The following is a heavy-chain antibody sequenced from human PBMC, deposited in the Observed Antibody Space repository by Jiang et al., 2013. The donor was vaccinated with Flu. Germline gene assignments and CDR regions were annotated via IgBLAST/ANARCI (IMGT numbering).Heavy chain of an antibody. CDR1: GGSISSYY. J-gene: IGHJ4*02. CDR3: ARVRGQWLVSIRDYYFDY. D-gene: IGHD6-19*01. V-gene: IGHV4-59*01. CDR2: IYYSGST. Sequence: PGLVKPSETLSLTCTVSGGSISSYYWSWIRQPPGKGLEWIGYIYYSGSTNXNPSLKSRVTISVDTSKNQFSLKLSSVTAADTAVYYCARVRGQWLVSIRDYYFDYWGQGTLVTVSS.